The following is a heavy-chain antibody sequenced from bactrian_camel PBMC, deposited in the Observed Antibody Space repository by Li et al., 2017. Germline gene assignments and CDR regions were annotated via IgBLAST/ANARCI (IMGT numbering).Heavy chain of an antibody. V-gene: IGHV3S53*01. Sequence: HVQLVESGGGSVQAGGSLRLSCAASGYPYSSYCMGWYRQAPGKERELVSTIKPDGTTTYTDSVKGRFIISHDNAKNTLYLQMNNLKPDDTAMYYCAADFGPYCSATFLAPRSNFMGQGTQVTVS. CDR2: IKPDGTT. J-gene: IGHJ4*01. CDR1: GYPYSSYC. D-gene: IGHD2*01.